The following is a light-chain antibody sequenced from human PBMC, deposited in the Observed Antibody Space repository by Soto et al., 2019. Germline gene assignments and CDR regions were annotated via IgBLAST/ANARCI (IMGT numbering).Light chain of an antibody. V-gene: IGLV2-11*01. J-gene: IGLJ1*01. CDR2: DVS. CDR1: SSDVGGYNY. CDR3: CSYAGSYTFYV. Sequence: QSVLTQPRSVSGSPGQSVTISCTGTSSDVGGYNYVSWYQQHPGKAPKLMIYDVSKRPSGVPDRFSGSKSGNTASLTISGLQAEDEAVYYCCSYAGSYTFYVFGTGTNVTVL.